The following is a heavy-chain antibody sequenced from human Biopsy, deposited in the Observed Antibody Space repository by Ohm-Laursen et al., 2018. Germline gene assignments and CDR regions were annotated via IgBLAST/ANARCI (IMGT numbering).Heavy chain of an antibody. CDR3: ARATNSTGWPYYYFYGMDV. CDR2: IYYSGST. Sequence: SETLSLTCTVSGDSMSSYYWTWIRQTPGKGLEWIGYIYYSGSTNYNPSLKSRVTISVDTSKNQFSLRLNSVTAADTAVYYCARATNSTGWPYYYFYGMDVWGQGTTVTVSS. V-gene: IGHV4-59*01. D-gene: IGHD2/OR15-2a*01. J-gene: IGHJ6*02. CDR1: GDSMSSYY.